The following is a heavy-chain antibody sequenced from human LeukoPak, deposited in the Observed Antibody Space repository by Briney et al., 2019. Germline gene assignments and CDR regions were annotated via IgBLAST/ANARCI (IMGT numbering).Heavy chain of an antibody. V-gene: IGHV3-21*01. CDR2: INYNSGTI. J-gene: IGHJ4*02. CDR1: GFTFSSYW. D-gene: IGHD1-26*01. Sequence: PGGSLRLSCAASGFTFSSYWMSWVRQAPGKGLEWISVINYNSGTIFDADSVKGRFTISRDNAKNSLYLQMNSLRVEDTAVYYCVRSIVGGPFDYWGQGTLVTVSS. CDR3: VRSIVGGPFDY.